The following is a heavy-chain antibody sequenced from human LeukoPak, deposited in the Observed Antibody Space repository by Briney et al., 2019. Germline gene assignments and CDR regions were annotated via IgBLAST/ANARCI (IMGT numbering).Heavy chain of an antibody. CDR2: ISWRTSSI. D-gene: IGHD1/OR15-1a*01. CDR1: GYIFDDNTV. Sequence: GGSLRLSCAASGYIFDDNTVMQWVRQAPGKGLEWVSAISWRTSSIGYADSVKGRFTISGDNAKKSLYLQMNSLRAEDTALYYCAKDETGTGFFDYWGQGTLVTVSA. J-gene: IGHJ4*02. V-gene: IGHV3-9*01. CDR3: AKDETGTGFFDY.